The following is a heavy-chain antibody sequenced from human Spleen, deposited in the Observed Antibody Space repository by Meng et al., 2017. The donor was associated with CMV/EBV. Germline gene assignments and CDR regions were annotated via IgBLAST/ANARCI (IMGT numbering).Heavy chain of an antibody. Sequence: GESLKISCAASGFTFSSYAMSWVRQAPGKGLDWVSSISGGGGTTYYADSVKGRFTISRDSSKNTLYLRMNSLRAEATARYYCAKDSFYDSSAYYYVGDAFDIWGQGTMVTVSS. V-gene: IGHV3-23*01. CDR1: GFTFSSYA. CDR2: ISGGGGTT. CDR3: AKDSFYDSSAYYYVGDAFDI. J-gene: IGHJ3*02. D-gene: IGHD3-22*01.